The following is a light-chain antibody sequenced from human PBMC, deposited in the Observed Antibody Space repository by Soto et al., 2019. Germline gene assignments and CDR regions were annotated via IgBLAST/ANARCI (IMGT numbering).Light chain of an antibody. CDR2: WAS. CDR1: QSVLYSSDNKNY. V-gene: IGKV4-1*01. Sequence: DIVMTQSPDSLAVSLGKRATINCKSSQSVLYSSDNKNYLAWYQQKPGQPPKLLIYWASTREFGVPDRFSGSGSGTDFALTISSLQAEDAAVYFCQQYYSTPPTFGGGTKVEIK. CDR3: QQYYSTPPT. J-gene: IGKJ4*01.